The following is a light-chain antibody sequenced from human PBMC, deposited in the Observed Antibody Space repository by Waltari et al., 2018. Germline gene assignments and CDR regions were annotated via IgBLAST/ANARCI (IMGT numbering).Light chain of an antibody. CDR1: SSDVGGYKY. Sequence: QSALTQPASVSVSPGQSITISCTGTSSDVGGYKYVSWYQQHPGKAPKFMIYEVNNRPSGVSNRFSGSKSDNTASLTISGLQAEDEADYYCSSYTSSSTYVFGTGTKVTVL. J-gene: IGLJ1*01. CDR3: SSYTSSSTYV. V-gene: IGLV2-14*01. CDR2: EVN.